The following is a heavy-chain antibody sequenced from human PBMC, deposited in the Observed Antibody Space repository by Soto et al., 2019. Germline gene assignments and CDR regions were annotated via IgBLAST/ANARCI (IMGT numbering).Heavy chain of an antibody. Sequence: GGSLRLSCAASGFTFSSYAMSWVRQAPGKGLEWVSAISGSGSSTYYADSVKGRFTISRDNSQNTLYLQMNSLRAEDTAVYYCAKEGSRWSYFDYWGQGTLVTVSS. CDR1: GFTFSSYA. CDR2: ISGSGSST. D-gene: IGHD3-10*01. CDR3: AKEGSRWSYFDY. V-gene: IGHV3-23*01. J-gene: IGHJ4*02.